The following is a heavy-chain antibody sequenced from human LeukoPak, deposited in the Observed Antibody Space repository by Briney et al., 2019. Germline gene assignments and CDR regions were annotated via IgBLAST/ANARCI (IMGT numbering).Heavy chain of an antibody. V-gene: IGHV4-61*02. Sequence: PSETLSLTCTVSGGSISSGSYYWSWIRQPAGKGLEWIGRIYTSGSTNYNPSLKSRVTISVDTSKNQFSLKLSSVTAADTAVYYCARVGPRVAAVDYWGQGTLVTVSS. D-gene: IGHD6-19*01. J-gene: IGHJ4*02. CDR3: ARVGPRVAAVDY. CDR2: IYTSGST. CDR1: GGSISSGSYY.